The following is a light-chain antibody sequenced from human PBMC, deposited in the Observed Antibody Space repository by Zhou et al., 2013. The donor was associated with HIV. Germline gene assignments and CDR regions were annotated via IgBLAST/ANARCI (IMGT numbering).Light chain of an antibody. CDR3: QNYNSAPLT. CDR1: PGVINY. CDR2: DAS. Sequence: DMEMTQSPSSLSASVGDRVTITCRASPGVINYLAWYQQKPGKVPKLLIYDASTLQSGVPSRFSGSGSGTDFTLTISSLQPEDVATYYCQNYNSAPLTFGGGTKGGDQ. J-gene: IGKJ4*01. V-gene: IGKV1-27*01.